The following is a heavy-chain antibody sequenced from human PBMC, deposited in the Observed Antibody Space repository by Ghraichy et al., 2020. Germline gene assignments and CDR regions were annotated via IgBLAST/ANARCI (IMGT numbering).Heavy chain of an antibody. CDR1: GGSISSYY. Sequence: SETLSLTCTVSGGSISSYYWSWIRQPPGKGLEWIGYIYYSGSTNYNPSLKSRVTISVDTSKNQFSLKLSSVTAADTAVYYCARGWVYDRSGYYYYYYGMDVWGQGTTVTVS. D-gene: IGHD3-22*01. V-gene: IGHV4-59*01. J-gene: IGHJ6*02. CDR2: IYYSGST. CDR3: ARGWVYDRSGYYYYYYGMDV.